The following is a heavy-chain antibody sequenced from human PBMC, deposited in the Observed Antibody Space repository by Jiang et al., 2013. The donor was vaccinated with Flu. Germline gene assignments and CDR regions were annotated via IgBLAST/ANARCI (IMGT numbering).Heavy chain of an antibody. D-gene: IGHD5-18*01. CDR1: YW. CDR3: AIPGDVDTPLRR. V-gene: IGHV5-10-1*01. Sequence: YWIRLGAPDARERPGVDGRLILVARYTNYSPSFQGHVTISADKSISTAYLQWSSLKASDTAMYYCAIPGDVDTPLRRWGQGTLVTVSS. J-gene: IGHJ4*02. CDR2: LILVARYT.